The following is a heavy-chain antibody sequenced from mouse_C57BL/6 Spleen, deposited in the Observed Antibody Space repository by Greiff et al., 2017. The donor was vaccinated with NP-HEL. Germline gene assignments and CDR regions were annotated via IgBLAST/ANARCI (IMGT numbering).Heavy chain of an antibody. CDR1: DFAFMASA. D-gene: IGHD1-1*01. V-gene: IGHV1-49*01. CDR2: FTMYSDAT. J-gene: IGHJ1*03. CDR3: ARVITGGYFDV. Sequence: LMESGAELVRPGSSVKLSCKDSDFAFMASAMHWVKQRPGHGLEWIGSFTMYSDATEYSENFKGKATLTANTSSSTAYMELSSLTSEDSAVYYCARVITGGYFDVWGTGTTVTVSS.